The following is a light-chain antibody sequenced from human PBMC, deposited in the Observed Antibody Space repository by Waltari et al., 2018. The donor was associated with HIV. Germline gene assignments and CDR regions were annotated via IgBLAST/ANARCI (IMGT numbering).Light chain of an antibody. CDR1: TPNIGAGYD. Sequence: QSELTQPPSVSAAPGQRVTISCTGSTPNIGAGYDVNWYQQVPGRAPKVVIYGNSNRPSGVPDRFSGSKSGSSASLVITGLQSEDEADYYCQSYDSNLSGLFGGGTKVTVL. J-gene: IGLJ2*01. CDR3: QSYDSNLSGL. CDR2: GNS. V-gene: IGLV1-40*01.